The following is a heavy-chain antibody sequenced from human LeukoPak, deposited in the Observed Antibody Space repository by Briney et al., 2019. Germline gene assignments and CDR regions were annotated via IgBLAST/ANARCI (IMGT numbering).Heavy chain of an antibody. J-gene: IGHJ4*02. CDR2: IGDSGATT. Sequence: GGSLRLSCAASGFTLSSYAVTWVRQAPGKGLEWVSDIGDSGATTYYADSVKGRFTISRDNSKNTLYLQMSSLRAEDTAVYFCASFHYYGSGAYYLSYWGQGTLVTVSS. CDR3: ASFHYYGSGAYYLSY. V-gene: IGHV3-23*01. D-gene: IGHD3-10*01. CDR1: GFTLSSYA.